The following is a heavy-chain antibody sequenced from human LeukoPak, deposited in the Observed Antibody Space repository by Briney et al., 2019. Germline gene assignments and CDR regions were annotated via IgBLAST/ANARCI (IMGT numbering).Heavy chain of an antibody. CDR2: IYYSGST. D-gene: IGHD5-24*01. V-gene: IGHV4-39*07. J-gene: IGHJ4*02. Sequence: KPSETLSLTCTVSGGSITSNSYYWGWIRQPPGNGLEWIGSIYYSGSTYYNPSLKSRFTISVDTSKNQFSLKLSSVTAADTALYYCARGRRDGYMLLWEDYGGQGTLVTVSS. CDR3: ARGRRDGYMLLWEDY. CDR1: GGSITSNSYY.